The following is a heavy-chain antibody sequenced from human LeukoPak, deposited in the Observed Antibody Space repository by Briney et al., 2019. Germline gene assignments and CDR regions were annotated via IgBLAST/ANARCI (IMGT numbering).Heavy chain of an antibody. Sequence: GGSLRLSCAASGFSFNNYAMHWVRQAPGKGLEWVTVISYDGRLQFYADSVRGRFTISRDNSKSTLYVQMNSLRAEDTAVYYCAGVWQQSANWLDPWGQGTLVTVSS. V-gene: IGHV3-30*04. J-gene: IGHJ5*02. CDR2: ISYDGRLQ. CDR1: GFSFNNYA. CDR3: AGVWQQSANWLDP. D-gene: IGHD2-21*01.